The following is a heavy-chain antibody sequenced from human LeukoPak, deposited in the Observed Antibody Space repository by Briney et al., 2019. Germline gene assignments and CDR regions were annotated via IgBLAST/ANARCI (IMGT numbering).Heavy chain of an antibody. V-gene: IGHV4-30-2*03. CDR2: IYHSGGT. Sequence: SQTLSLTCTVSGGSISSGGYYWSWIRQPPGKGLEWIGYIYHSGGTYYNPSLQSRVTISVDTSKNQFSLKLSSVTAADTAVYYCARRDLGSTEAFDIWGQGTMVTVSS. CDR1: GGSISSGGYY. J-gene: IGHJ3*02. D-gene: IGHD3-16*01. CDR3: ARRDLGSTEAFDI.